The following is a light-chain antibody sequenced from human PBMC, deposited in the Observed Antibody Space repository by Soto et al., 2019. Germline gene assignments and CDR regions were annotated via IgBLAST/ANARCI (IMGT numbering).Light chain of an antibody. CDR1: PSVSRY. V-gene: IGKV3-11*01. J-gene: IGKJ5*01. CDR2: DAS. Sequence: EIVLTQSPATLFFFQGERPTLSCRASPSVSRYLGWYQQRPGQAPRLLMYDASNRATGIPARFSGSGSGTDFTLTISSLESEDFAVYYCQQRSNSITFGQGTRLEIK. CDR3: QQRSNSIT.